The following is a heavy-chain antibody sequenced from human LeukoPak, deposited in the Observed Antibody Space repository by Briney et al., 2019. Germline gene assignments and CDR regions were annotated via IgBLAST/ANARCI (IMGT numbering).Heavy chain of an antibody. CDR1: GYTFTSYG. D-gene: IGHD3-9*01. J-gene: IGHJ5*02. V-gene: IGHV1-18*01. CDR3: ARGPDYDILTGYYTP. CDR2: ISAYNGNT. Sequence: ASVKVPCKASGYTFTSYGISWVRQAPGQGLEWMGWISAYNGNTNYAQKLQGRVTMTTDTSTSTAYMELRSLRSDDTAVYYCARGPDYDILTGYYTPWGQGTLVTVSS.